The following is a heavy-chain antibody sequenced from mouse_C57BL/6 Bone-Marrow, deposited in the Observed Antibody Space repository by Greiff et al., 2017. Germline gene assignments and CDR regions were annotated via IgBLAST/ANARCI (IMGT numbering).Heavy chain of an antibody. V-gene: IGHV14-2*01. D-gene: IGHD1-1*01. CDR2: IDPEDGET. J-gene: IGHJ2*01. Sequence: VQLQQSGAELVKPGASVKLSCTASGFNIKDYYMHWVKQRTEQGLEWIGRIDPEDGETKYAPKFKGKATITADTSSNTAYLQLRSLTSEDTAVYYCARRAFYYYGSSQYYFDYWGQGTTLTVSS. CDR3: ARRAFYYYGSSQYYFDY. CDR1: GFNIKDYY.